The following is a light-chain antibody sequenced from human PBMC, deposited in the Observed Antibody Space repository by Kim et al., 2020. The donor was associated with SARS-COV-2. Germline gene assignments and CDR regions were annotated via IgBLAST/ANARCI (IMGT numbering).Light chain of an antibody. CDR1: LSLSNNY. CDR2: AAS. V-gene: IGKV3-20*01. CDR3: QQYESPPYT. J-gene: IGKJ2*01. Sequence: EIVLSQSPGTLSLSPGEGATLSCRASLSLSNNYLAWYQQKPGQTPRLLIKAASSRAADIPDRISGSGSGTDFTLTINRLQPEDFGVYYCQQYESPPYTFGQGTKLEIK.